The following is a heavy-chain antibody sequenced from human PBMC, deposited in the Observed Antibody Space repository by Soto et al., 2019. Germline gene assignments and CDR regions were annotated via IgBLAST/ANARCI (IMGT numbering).Heavy chain of an antibody. CDR1: DTSINSRDFY. CDR2: IYYSGNT. Sequence: SETLSLTCTVSDTSINSRDFYWGWIRQPPGKGLEWIASIYYSGNTYYNPSLRSRVTMSVDTPTNQFSLKMTSVTAADTAVYYCARRPDYGDFSNFDHWGQGTLVTVSS. J-gene: IGHJ4*02. CDR3: ARRPDYGDFSNFDH. D-gene: IGHD4-17*01. V-gene: IGHV4-39*07.